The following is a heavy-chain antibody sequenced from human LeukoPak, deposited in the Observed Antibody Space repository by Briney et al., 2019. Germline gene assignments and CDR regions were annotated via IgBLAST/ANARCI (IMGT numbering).Heavy chain of an antibody. CDR2: MIHTGSY. D-gene: IGHD1-26*01. CDR1: GESFTDYS. V-gene: IGHV4-34*12. CDR3: ARGSRFDGFCSAGTYNSAYYDL. Sequence: PSETLSLTCAVYGESFTDYSWNWIRQSPGKGLQYIGEMIHTGSYNYNPSLKSRVTISVDTSKRQISLRLTSVTAADTAVYFCARGSRFDGFCSAGTYNSAYYDLWGQGSLVIVSS. J-gene: IGHJ5*02.